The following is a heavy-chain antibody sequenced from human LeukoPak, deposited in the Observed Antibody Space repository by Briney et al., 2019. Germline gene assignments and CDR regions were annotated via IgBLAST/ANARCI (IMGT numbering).Heavy chain of an antibody. CDR3: ARHALVAASSFDY. D-gene: IGHD2-15*01. J-gene: IGHJ4*02. CDR2: IYYTGST. V-gene: IGHV4-61*05. Sequence: PSETLSLTCTVSGGSISSSSYYWGWIRQPPGKGLEWIGSIYYTGSTTVYNPSLKSRVTISVDTSKNQFSLNLSSVTAADTAVYYCARHALVAASSFDYWGQGTLVTVSS. CDR1: GGSISSSSYY.